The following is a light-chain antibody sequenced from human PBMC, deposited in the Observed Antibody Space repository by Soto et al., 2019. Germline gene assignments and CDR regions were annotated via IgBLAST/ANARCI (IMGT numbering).Light chain of an antibody. J-gene: IGKJ4*01. CDR1: QDISIW. CDR2: AAS. Sequence: DIQMTQSPSSVSASIGDRVTITCRASQDISIWLAWYQQKPGKAPNVLIYAASVLHSGVPSRFSGSGSGTDFTLTISSLQPEDFATYYCQQANTFPLTFGGGTKVEIK. CDR3: QQANTFPLT. V-gene: IGKV1-12*01.